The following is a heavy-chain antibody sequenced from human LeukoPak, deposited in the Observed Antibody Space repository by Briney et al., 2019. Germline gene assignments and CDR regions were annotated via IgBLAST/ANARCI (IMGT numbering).Heavy chain of an antibody. D-gene: IGHD3-10*01. CDR3: AGFSLTMVRGVYFDY. J-gene: IGHJ4*02. CDR1: GGSFSGYY. Sequence: SETLSLTCAVYGGSFSGYYWSWIRQPPGKGLEWIGEINHSGSTNYNPSLKSRVTISVDTSKNQFSLKLSSVTAADTAVYYCAGFSLTMVRGVYFDYWGQGTLVTVSS. CDR2: INHSGST. V-gene: IGHV4-34*01.